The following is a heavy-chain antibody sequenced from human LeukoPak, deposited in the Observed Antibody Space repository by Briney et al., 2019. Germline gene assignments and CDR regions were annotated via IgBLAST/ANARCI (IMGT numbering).Heavy chain of an antibody. V-gene: IGHV3-30*18. CDR2: ISYDGSNK. J-gene: IGHJ6*02. CDR1: GFTSSSYG. CDR3: AKDYRNGAQYYYYGMDV. D-gene: IGHD1-14*01. Sequence: GGSLRLSCAASGFTSSSYGMHWVRQAPGKGLEWVAVISYDGSNKYYADSVKGRFTISRDNSKNTLYLQMNSLRAEDTAVYYCAKDYRNGAQYYYYGMDVWGQGTTVTVSS.